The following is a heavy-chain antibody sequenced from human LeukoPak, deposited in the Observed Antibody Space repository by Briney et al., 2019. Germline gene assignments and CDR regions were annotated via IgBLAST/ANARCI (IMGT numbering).Heavy chain of an antibody. J-gene: IGHJ2*01. Sequence: GASVKVSCKASGYIFNSCSIHWVRQAPGQRLEWMGWINADNGNTKYSQKFQGRVTITTDTSASTAYMELSSLRSEDTAMYYCAGDLSQQLAPEWYSDLWGRGTLVTVSS. D-gene: IGHD6-13*01. V-gene: IGHV1-3*01. CDR3: AGDLSQQLAPEWYSDL. CDR1: GYIFNSCS. CDR2: INADNGNT.